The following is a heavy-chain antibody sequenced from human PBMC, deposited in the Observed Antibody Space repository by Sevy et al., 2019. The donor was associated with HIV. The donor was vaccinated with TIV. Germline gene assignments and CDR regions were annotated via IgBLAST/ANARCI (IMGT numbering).Heavy chain of an antibody. Sequence: SETLSLTCTVSGGSIISYYWSWIRQPAGKGLEWIGRIYTSGSTNYNPSLKSRVTMSVDTSKNQFSLKLSSVTAADTAVYYCAREGYYYGSGSYYNEPKYYYYYYNMDVWGKGTTVTVSS. CDR1: GGSIISYY. V-gene: IGHV4-4*07. D-gene: IGHD3-10*01. CDR3: AREGYYYGSGSYYNEPKYYYYYYNMDV. CDR2: IYTSGST. J-gene: IGHJ6*03.